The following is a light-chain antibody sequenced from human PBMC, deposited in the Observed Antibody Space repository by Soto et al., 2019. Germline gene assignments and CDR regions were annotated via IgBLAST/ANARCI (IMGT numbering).Light chain of an antibody. CDR2: AAS. CDR3: QKCKVSPFT. CDR1: QDIGNF. J-gene: IGKJ4*01. Sequence: DIQMTQSPSSLSAFVGDRVTLPCRASQDIGNFLAWYQQKPGKVPKLLIYAASTLQSGVPSRFSGSGSGTDFTLTISSLQPEYVATYYCQKCKVSPFTFGGGTKVDIK. V-gene: IGKV1-27*01.